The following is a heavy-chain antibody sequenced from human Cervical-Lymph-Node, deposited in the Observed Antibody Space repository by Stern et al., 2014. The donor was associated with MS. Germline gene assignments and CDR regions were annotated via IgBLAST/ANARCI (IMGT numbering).Heavy chain of an antibody. CDR2: IIHIVGTA. D-gene: IGHD1-26*01. J-gene: IGHJ6*02. CDR1: GGTFSSYA. V-gene: IGHV1-69*01. CDR3: ARGELKEGLVRGMDV. Sequence: VQLVESGAEVKKPGSSVKVSCKASGGTFSSYAISWVRQAPGQGLEWMGGIIHIVGTANYAQKFQGRVTITADESTSTAYIELSSLRSEDTAVYYCARGELKEGLVRGMDVWGQGTTVTVSS.